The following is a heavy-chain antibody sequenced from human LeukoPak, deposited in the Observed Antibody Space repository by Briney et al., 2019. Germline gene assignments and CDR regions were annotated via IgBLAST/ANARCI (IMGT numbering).Heavy chain of an antibody. CDR3: ARLKAVAGTAYYFDY. J-gene: IGHJ4*02. V-gene: IGHV3-23*01. CDR2: ITGSGGRT. Sequence: GGSLRLSCAASGFTFSSYVMSWVRQAPGKGLEWVSTITGSGGRTYYADSVKGPFTISRDNSKNTLYLQMNSLRVEDTAVYYCARLKAVAGTAYYFDYWGQGTLVTVSS. D-gene: IGHD6-19*01. CDR1: GFTFSSYV.